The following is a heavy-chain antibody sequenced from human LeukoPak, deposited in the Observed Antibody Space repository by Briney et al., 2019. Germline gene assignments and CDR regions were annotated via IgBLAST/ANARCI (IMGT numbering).Heavy chain of an antibody. CDR1: GFTFSNYW. CDR2: IKSDGSTT. CDR3: ARDSAATDFDY. Sequence: GGSLRLSCAASGFTFSNYWMHWVRQAPGKGLVWVSRIKSDGSTTSYADSVKGRFTISRDNAKNTLYLQMNSLRAEDTAVYYCARDSAATDFDYWGQGTLVTVSS. V-gene: IGHV3-74*01. J-gene: IGHJ4*02. D-gene: IGHD2-15*01.